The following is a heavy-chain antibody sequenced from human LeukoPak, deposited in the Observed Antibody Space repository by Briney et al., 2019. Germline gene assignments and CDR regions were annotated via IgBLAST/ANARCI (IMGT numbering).Heavy chain of an antibody. CDR1: GYAFTSYY. CDR2: INPSGGST. V-gene: IGHV1-46*01. J-gene: IGHJ4*02. CDR3: ARGIAARLGPFDY. D-gene: IGHD6-6*01. Sequence: GASVKVSCKASGYAFTSYYMHWVRQAPGQGLEWMGIINPSGGSTSYAQKFQGRVTMTRDMSTSTVYMDLRSLRSEDTAVYYCARGIAARLGPFDYWGQGTLVTVSS.